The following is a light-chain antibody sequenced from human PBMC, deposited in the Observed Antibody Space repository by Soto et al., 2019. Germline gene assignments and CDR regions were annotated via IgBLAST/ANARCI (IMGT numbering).Light chain of an antibody. CDR1: SGHSSYA. V-gene: IGLV4-69*01. Sequence: QPVLTQSPSASASLGASVKLTCTLSSGHSSYAIAWHQQQPEKGPRYSMKLNTDGSHSKGDGIPDRFSGSSSGAERYLTISSLQSEDEADYYCQTWVTGIQNVVFGGGTKLTVL. CDR2: LNTDGSH. CDR3: QTWVTGIQNVV. J-gene: IGLJ2*01.